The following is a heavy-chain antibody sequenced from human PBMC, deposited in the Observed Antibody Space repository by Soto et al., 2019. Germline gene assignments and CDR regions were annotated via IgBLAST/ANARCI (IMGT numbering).Heavy chain of an antibody. CDR1: GYTLTELS. CDR3: ATGGYYYGSVSTRSVYYYGMDV. V-gene: IGHV1-24*01. J-gene: IGHJ6*02. D-gene: IGHD3-10*01. CDR2: FDPEDGET. Sequence: GASVKVSCKVSGYTLTELSMHWVRQAPGKGLEWMGGFDPEDGETIYAQKFQGRVTMTEDTSTDTAYMELSSLRSEDTAVYYCATGGYYYGSVSTRSVYYYGMDVWGQGTTVTVSS.